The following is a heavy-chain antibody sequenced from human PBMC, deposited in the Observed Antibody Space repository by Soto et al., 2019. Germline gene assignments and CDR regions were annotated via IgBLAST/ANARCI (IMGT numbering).Heavy chain of an antibody. CDR1: GFSVITNY. V-gene: IGHV3-53*02. J-gene: IGHJ4*02. CDR2: IHSGGNT. CDR3: ARDFTS. Sequence: EVQLVETGGGLVQPGGSLSLSCAASGFSVITNYMSWVRQAPGKGLEWVSIIHSGGNTYFADSVKGRFTISRDSSKNTLYLQMNSLRSEDTAMYFCARDFTSWGQGTLVTVSS.